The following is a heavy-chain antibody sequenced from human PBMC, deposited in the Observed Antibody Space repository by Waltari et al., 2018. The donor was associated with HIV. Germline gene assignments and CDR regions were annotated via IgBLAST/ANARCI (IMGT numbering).Heavy chain of an antibody. CDR3: AKDGHDSSGYYYLDS. J-gene: IGHJ4*01. Sequence: TYYADSVKGRFTISRDNSKNTIYLQINSLRADDTAIYYCAKDGHDSSGYYYLDSWGHGTLVTVSS. V-gene: IGHV3-23*01. CDR2: T. D-gene: IGHD3-22*01.